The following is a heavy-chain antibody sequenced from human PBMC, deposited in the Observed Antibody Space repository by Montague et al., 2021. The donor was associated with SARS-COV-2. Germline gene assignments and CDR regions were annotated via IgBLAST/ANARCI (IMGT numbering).Heavy chain of an antibody. J-gene: IGHJ4*02. CDR3: AKDTSSWIRELPDY. Sequence: SLRLSCAASGFTFHDYAMHWVRQTPGKGLEWVSGIRWNSDRKDYADSVKGRFTISRDNAKNVLYLQMNSLRREDTAWYYCAKDTSSWIRELPDYWGQGTLVTVSS. CDR2: IRWNSDRK. V-gene: IGHV3-9*01. D-gene: IGHD5-24*01. CDR1: GFTFHDYA.